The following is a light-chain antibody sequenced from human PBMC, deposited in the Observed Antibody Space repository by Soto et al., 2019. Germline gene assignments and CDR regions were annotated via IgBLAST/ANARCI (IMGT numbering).Light chain of an antibody. Sequence: QSALTQPASVSGSPGQSITISCXGTSSDVGGYNYVSWYQQHPGKAPKLMIYDVSNRPSGVSNRFSGSKSGNTASLTISGLQAEDEADYYCSSYTSSSTLVFGGGTKLTVL. CDR3: SSYTSSSTLV. V-gene: IGLV2-14*01. CDR2: DVS. CDR1: SSDVGGYNY. J-gene: IGLJ2*01.